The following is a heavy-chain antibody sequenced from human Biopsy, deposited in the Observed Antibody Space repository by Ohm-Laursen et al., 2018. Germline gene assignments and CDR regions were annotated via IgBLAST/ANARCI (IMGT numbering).Heavy chain of an antibody. J-gene: IGHJ4*02. CDR3: ARGPHSGSHSCFDY. V-gene: IGHV1-69*13. CDR2: IIPMFGTA. Sequence: SVKVSCKVSEYTLTELPIHWVRQAPGQGLEWMGGIIPMFGTANYAQMFQGRVTISADESTSTSYMELSSLTTEDTAIYYCARGPHSGSHSCFDYWGRGTLVTVSS. CDR1: EYTLTELP. D-gene: IGHD1-26*01.